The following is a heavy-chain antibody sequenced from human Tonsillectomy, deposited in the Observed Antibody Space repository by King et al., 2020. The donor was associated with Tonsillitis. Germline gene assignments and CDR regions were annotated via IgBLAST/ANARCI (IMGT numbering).Heavy chain of an antibody. D-gene: IGHD6-13*01. CDR1: GGSISSSSYY. Sequence: QLQESGPGLVKPSETLSLTCTVSGGSISSSSYYWGWIRQPPGKGLEWIGGIYYSGSTYYNPSLKSRVTISVDTSKNQFSLKLSAVTAADTAVYYCARGTFTAAADSFDYWGQGTLVTVSS. CDR2: IYYSGST. V-gene: IGHV4-39*01. CDR3: ARGTFTAAADSFDY. J-gene: IGHJ4*02.